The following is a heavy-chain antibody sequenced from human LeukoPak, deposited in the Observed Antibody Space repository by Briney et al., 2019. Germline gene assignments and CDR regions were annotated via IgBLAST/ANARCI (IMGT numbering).Heavy chain of an antibody. CDR3: ARVRDRNYYDSSGYSDYFDY. D-gene: IGHD3-22*01. V-gene: IGHV4-39*07. J-gene: IGHJ4*02. CDR2: IYYSGST. CDR1: GDSISSSSYY. Sequence: SETLSLTCTVSGDSISSSSYYWGWIRQPPGKGLEWIGSIYYSGSTNYNPSLKSRVTISVDTSKNQFSLKLSSVTAADTAVYYCARVRDRNYYDSSGYSDYFDYWGQGTLVTVSS.